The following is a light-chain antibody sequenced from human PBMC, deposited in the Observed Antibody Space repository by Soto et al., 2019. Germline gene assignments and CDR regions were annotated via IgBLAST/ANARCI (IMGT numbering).Light chain of an antibody. J-gene: IGKJ1*01. CDR1: QTVSNNY. CDR3: QQYGSSGT. Sequence: EFVLTQSPGSLCLSPGGRATFSCRASQTVSNNYLAWYQQKPGQAPRLLIYGASNRATGIPDRFSGSGSGTDFTLTISRLEPEDFAVYYCQQYGSSGTFGQGTKVDI. V-gene: IGKV3-20*01. CDR2: GAS.